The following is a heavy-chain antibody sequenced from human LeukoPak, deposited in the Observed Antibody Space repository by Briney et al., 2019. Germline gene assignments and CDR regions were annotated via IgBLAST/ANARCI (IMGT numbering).Heavy chain of an antibody. J-gene: IGHJ6*03. V-gene: IGHV3-48*01. CDR1: GFTFSTYS. D-gene: IGHD3-22*01. Sequence: GGSLRLSCVASGFTFSTYSMNWVRQAPGKGLEWVSYISFSTSTIYYADSVKGRFTISRDNAKNALYLQMNSLRAEDTAVYYCAKDTKGIVVAISGPDYMDVWGKGTTVTVSS. CDR3: AKDTKGIVVAISGPDYMDV. CDR2: ISFSTSTI.